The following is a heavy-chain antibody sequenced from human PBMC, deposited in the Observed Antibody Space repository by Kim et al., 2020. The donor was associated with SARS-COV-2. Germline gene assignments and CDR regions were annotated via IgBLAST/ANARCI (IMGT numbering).Heavy chain of an antibody. CDR3: AIPPRDYDHSNPYYAY. D-gene: IGHD3-22*01. V-gene: IGHV1-69*13. Sequence: SVKVSCKASGGTFINYIFTWVRQAPGQGLEWMGGIIPSFGTGNYAQKFQGRVTITADESTNTAYMELSSLRSEDTAVYYCAIPPRDYDHSNPYYAYWGQGTLLTVSS. J-gene: IGHJ4*02. CDR1: GGTFINYI. CDR2: IIPSFGTG.